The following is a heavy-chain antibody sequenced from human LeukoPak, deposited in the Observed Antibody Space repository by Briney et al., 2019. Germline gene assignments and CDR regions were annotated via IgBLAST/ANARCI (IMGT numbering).Heavy chain of an antibody. Sequence: PGGSLRLSCAASGFTFSTYNMNWVRQAPGKGLEWVSSISSSSYIYYADSVKGRFTISRDNAKNSLYLQMNSLRAEDTAVYYCARAEDREQPDAFDIWGQGTMVTVSS. J-gene: IGHJ3*02. CDR3: ARAEDREQPDAFDI. V-gene: IGHV3-21*01. CDR2: ISSSSYI. CDR1: GFTFSTYN. D-gene: IGHD1-26*01.